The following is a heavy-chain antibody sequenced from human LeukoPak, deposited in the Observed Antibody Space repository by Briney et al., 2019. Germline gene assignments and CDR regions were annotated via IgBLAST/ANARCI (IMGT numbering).Heavy chain of an antibody. CDR1: GFRFSSSG. CDR3: ARDLYCSGGSCYLSD. J-gene: IGHJ4*02. D-gene: IGHD2-15*01. CDR2: ISFDGSNK. Sequence: GRSLRLSYAASGFRFSSSGMHWVRQAPGKGLEWVAVISFDGSNKYYADSVKGRFTISRDNSKNTLYLQMNSLRAEDTAVYYCARDLYCSGGSCYLSDWGQGTLVTVSS. V-gene: IGHV3-30*03.